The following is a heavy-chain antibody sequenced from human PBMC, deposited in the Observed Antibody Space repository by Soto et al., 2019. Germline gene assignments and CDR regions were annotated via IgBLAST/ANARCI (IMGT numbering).Heavy chain of an antibody. D-gene: IGHD3-9*01. CDR1: GGSISSGGYY. CDR2: IYYSGST. J-gene: IGHJ4*02. Sequence: QVQLQESGPGLVKPSQTLSLTCTVSGGSISSGGYYWSWIRQHPGTGLEWIGYIYYSGSTYYNPSLKRRVNISVDTSKNQLSLKLSSVTAADTAVYYCARVSYDILTGYPTPYYFDYWGQGTLVTVSS. V-gene: IGHV4-31*03. CDR3: ARVSYDILTGYPTPYYFDY.